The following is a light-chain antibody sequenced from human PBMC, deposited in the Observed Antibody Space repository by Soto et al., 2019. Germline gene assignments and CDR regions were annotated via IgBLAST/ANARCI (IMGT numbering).Light chain of an antibody. CDR3: QQYNSYSWT. V-gene: IGKV1-5*03. J-gene: IGKJ1*01. CDR1: QSISSW. CDR2: KAS. Sequence: DIQMTQSPSTLSASVGDRVTITCRASQSISSWLAWYQQKPGKAPKLLIYKASSLESGVPSRFSGSRSGTEFTRTISSLQPDDFATYYCQQYNSYSWTFCQGTKVDIK.